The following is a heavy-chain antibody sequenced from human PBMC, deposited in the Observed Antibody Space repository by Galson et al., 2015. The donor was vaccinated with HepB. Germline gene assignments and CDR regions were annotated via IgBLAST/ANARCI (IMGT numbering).Heavy chain of an antibody. CDR2: IDSDGRST. CDR3: AWSRVERVVACTFDY. J-gene: IGHJ4*02. V-gene: IGHV3-74*01. Sequence: SLRLSCAASGFTFSRYWMHWVRQVPGKGLVWVARIDSDGRSTTYADSVKGRFTISRDNVKNTLHLQMNSLRADDTAVYYCAWSRVERVVACTFDYSCQGTLVTVSS. CDR1: GFTFSRYW. D-gene: IGHD6-19*01.